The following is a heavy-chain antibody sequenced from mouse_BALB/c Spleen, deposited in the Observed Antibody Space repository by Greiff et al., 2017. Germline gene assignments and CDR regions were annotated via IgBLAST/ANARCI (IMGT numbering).Heavy chain of an antibody. D-gene: IGHD2-2*01. CDR3: TRSGGYAFDY. Sequence: QVQLQQSGAELVKPGASVKLSCKASGYTFTSYWINWVKQRPGQGLEWIGNIYPSDSYTNYNQKFKDKATLTVDKSSSTAYMQLSSPTSEDSAVYYCTRSGGYAFDYWGQGTTLTVSS. CDR2: IYPSDSYT. CDR1: GYTFTSYW. V-gene: IGHV1-69*02. J-gene: IGHJ2*01.